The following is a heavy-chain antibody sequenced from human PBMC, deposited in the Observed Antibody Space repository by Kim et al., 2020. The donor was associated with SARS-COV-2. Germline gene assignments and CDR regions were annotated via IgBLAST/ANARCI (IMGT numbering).Heavy chain of an antibody. Sequence: SETLSLTCTVSGGSISSSSYYWGWIRQPPGKGLEWIGSIYYSGSTYYNPSLKSRVTISVDTSKNQFSLKLSSVTAADTAVYYCARHPRGYIVATIVDYWGQGTLVPVSS. CDR3: ARHPRGYIVATIVDY. CDR2: IYYSGST. CDR1: GGSISSSSYY. D-gene: IGHD5-12*01. J-gene: IGHJ4*02. V-gene: IGHV4-39*01.